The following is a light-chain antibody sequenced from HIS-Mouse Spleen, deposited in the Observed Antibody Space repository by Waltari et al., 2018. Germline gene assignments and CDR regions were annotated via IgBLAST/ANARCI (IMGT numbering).Light chain of an antibody. CDR1: SANIGTNY. J-gene: IGLJ3*02. CDR3: AAWDDSLSGPV. Sequence: QSVLTQPPSASGTPGQRVTRPCSGSSANIGTNYLYWYQQLPGTAPKLLIYRNNQRPSGVPDRFSGSKSGTSASLAISGLRSEDEADYYCAAWDDSLSGPVFGGGTKLTVL. CDR2: RNN. V-gene: IGLV1-47*01.